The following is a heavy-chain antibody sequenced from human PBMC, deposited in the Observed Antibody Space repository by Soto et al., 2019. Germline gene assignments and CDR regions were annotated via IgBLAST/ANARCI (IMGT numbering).Heavy chain of an antibody. CDR3: AHRRGISYYVFDF. J-gene: IGHJ4*02. Sequence: QTTLKESGPTLVQPTQTLTLTCTSSGFSLSTSGVSVGWSRQPPGKALEWLALIYWDDDKRYTPSLKSRLSITKATSKNQVVPTVANMDTMDTATYFCAHRRGISYYVFDFWDPGTLVTVSS. V-gene: IGHV2-5*02. CDR1: GFSLSTSGVS. D-gene: IGHD3-16*01. CDR2: IYWDDDK.